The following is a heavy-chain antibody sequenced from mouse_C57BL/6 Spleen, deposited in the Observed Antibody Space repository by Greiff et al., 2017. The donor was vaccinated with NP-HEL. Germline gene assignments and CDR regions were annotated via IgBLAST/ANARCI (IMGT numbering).Heavy chain of an antibody. CDR2: INPYNGGT. V-gene: IGHV1-19*01. CDR3: ARGYYAMDY. J-gene: IGHJ4*01. Sequence: EVQLQQSGPVLVKPGASVKMSCKASGYTFTDYYMNWVKQSHGKSLEWIGVINPYNGGTSYNQKFKGKATLTVDKSSSTAYMELNSLTSEDSAVYYCARGYYAMDYWGQGTSVTVSS. CDR1: GYTFTDYY.